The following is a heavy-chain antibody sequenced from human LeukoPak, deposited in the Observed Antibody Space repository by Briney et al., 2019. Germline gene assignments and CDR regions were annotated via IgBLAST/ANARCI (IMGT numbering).Heavy chain of an antibody. V-gene: IGHV1-18*01. CDR2: RSIYNGNT. CDR1: GGTFSSYA. J-gene: IGHJ4*02. D-gene: IGHD6-6*01. Sequence: ASVKVSCKASGGTFSSYAISWVRQAPGQGLEWMGWRSIYNGNTDYKLQGRVTMTTDTSTSTAYMELRSLRSDDTAVYYCAKGGPFPSGSSSREYYLDYWGQGTLVTVSS. CDR3: AKGGPFPSGSSSREYYLDY.